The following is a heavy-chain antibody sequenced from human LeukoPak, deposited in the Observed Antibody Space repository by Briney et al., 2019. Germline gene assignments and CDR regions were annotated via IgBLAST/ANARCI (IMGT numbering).Heavy chain of an antibody. V-gene: IGHV4-4*07. J-gene: IGHJ4*02. D-gene: IGHD2-2*01. CDR2: IYTSGST. CDR3: ARDRRCCSSTSCSPFDY. Sequence: SETLSLTCTVSGGSISSYYLSWIRQPAGKGLEWIGRIYTSGSTNYNPSLKSRVTMSVDTSKNQFSLKLSSVTAADMAVYYCARDRRCCSSTSCSPFDYWGQGTLVTVSS. CDR1: GGSISSYY.